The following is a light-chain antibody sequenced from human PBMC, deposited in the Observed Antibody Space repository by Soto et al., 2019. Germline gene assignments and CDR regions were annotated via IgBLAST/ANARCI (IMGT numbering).Light chain of an antibody. Sequence: DIQMTQSPSTLSASVGDRVTITCRASQSISSWLAWYQQKPAKAPKLLIYDASSLVSGVPSGFSGRRSGTEFTLTINRQQPDDFGTYYCQQYHRYSPWTFGQGTKVEIK. J-gene: IGKJ1*01. V-gene: IGKV1-5*01. CDR3: QQYHRYSPWT. CDR2: DAS. CDR1: QSISSW.